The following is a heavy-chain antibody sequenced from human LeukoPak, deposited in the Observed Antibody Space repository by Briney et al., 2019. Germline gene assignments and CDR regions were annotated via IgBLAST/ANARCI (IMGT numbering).Heavy chain of an antibody. CDR2: IYHGGDT. J-gene: IGHJ4*02. CDR3: ASVYSSGYYSDY. D-gene: IGHD3-22*01. V-gene: IGHV4-38-2*01. CDR1: GYSISSGYY. Sequence: SETLSLTCAVSGYSISSGYYWGWVRQPPGKGLEWIGSIYHGGDTYSNPSLKSRVTISVDTSKNQFSLKLSSVTAADTAVYYCASVYSSGYYSDYWGQGTLVTVSS.